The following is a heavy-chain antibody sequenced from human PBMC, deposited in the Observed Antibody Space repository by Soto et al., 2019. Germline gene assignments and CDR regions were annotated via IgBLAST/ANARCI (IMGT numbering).Heavy chain of an antibody. J-gene: IGHJ3*02. D-gene: IGHD3-3*01. CDR3: ARGRGFWSGYSTDDDAFDI. CDR1: GYTFTSYG. Sequence: ASVKVSWKASGYTFTSYGISWGRQAPGQGLEWMGWISAYNGNTNYAQKLQGRVTMTTDTSTSTAYMELRSLRSDDTAVYYCARGRGFWSGYSTDDDAFDIWGQGTMVTVSS. CDR2: ISAYNGNT. V-gene: IGHV1-18*01.